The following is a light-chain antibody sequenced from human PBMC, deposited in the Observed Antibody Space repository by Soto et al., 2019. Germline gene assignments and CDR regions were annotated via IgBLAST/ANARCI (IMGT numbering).Light chain of an antibody. Sequence: EIVLTQSPGTLSLSPGERATLSCRASQSVISSYLVWYQQKPGQAPRLLVYGASSRATGIPDRFSGSGSGTDFTLTISRLEPEDFAMYFCQQYGSSTWTFGQGTKVEFK. V-gene: IGKV3-20*01. CDR1: QSVISSY. CDR3: QQYGSSTWT. CDR2: GAS. J-gene: IGKJ1*01.